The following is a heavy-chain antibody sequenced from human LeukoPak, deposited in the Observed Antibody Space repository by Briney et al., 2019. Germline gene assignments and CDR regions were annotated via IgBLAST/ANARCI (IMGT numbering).Heavy chain of an antibody. J-gene: IGHJ4*02. Sequence: GRSLRLSCAASGFTFSSYGMHWVRQAPGKGLEWVAVISYDGSNKYYADSVKGRFTISRDNSKNTLYLQMNSLRAEDTAEYYCARSSTYYGSGSYYKLDFDYWGQGTLVTVSS. D-gene: IGHD3-10*01. V-gene: IGHV3-30*03. CDR1: GFTFSSYG. CDR2: ISYDGSNK. CDR3: ARSSTYYGSGSYYKLDFDY.